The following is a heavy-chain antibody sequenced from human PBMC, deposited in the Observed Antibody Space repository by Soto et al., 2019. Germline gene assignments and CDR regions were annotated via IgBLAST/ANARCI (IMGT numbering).Heavy chain of an antibody. CDR1: GGSISSSNW. CDR3: ARARRLLWFGEFYYYYGMDV. D-gene: IGHD3-10*01. J-gene: IGHJ6*02. V-gene: IGHV4-4*02. Sequence: SETLSLTCAVSGGSISSSNWWSWVRQPPGKGLEWIGEIYHSGSTNYNPSLKSRVTISVDKSKNQFSLKLSSVTAADTAVYYCARARRLLWFGEFYYYYGMDVWGQGTTVTVSS. CDR2: IYHSGST.